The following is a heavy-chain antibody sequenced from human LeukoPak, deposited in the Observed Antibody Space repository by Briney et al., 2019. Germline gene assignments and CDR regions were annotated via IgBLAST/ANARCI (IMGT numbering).Heavy chain of an antibody. CDR1: GFTFSSFC. D-gene: IGHD1-7*01. V-gene: IGHV3-30*18. CDR2: ISYDGSYN. CDR3: AKAKIRGTGTSELDY. Sequence: GESLRLSCAASGFTFSSFCMHWVRQAPGKGLEWLSVISYDGSYNLYADSVRGRFTISRDNSKNTLYLQLSSLRPEDTALYYCAKAKIRGTGTSELDYWGQGTLVTVST. J-gene: IGHJ4*02.